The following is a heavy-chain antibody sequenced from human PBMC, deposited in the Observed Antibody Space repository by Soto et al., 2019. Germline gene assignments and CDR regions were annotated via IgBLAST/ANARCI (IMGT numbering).Heavy chain of an antibody. J-gene: IGHJ6*02. Sequence: QVQLQESGPGLVKPSGTLSLTCAVSGGSISSSNWWSWVRQPPGKGLEWIGEIYHSGSTNYNPSLKRRATISLDKSKSQFSRKLSSVTAADTAVYYCARDQLWFGDFNTWGMDVWGQGTTVTVSS. CDR1: GGSISSSNW. D-gene: IGHD3-10*01. V-gene: IGHV4-4*02. CDR3: ARDQLWFGDFNTWGMDV. CDR2: IYHSGST.